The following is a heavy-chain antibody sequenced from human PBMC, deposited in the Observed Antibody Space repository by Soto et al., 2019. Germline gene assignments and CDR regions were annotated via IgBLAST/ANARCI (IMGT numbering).Heavy chain of an antibody. CDR2: ISAYNGNT. J-gene: IGHJ3*02. CDR3: ARPAHQSNDAFDI. Sequence: ASVKLSCKASGDSFTSYGISWVRQAPGQGLEWMGWISAYNGNTNYAQKLQGRVTMTTDTSTSTAYMELRSLRSDDTAVYYCARPAHQSNDAFDIWGQGTMVTVSS. CDR1: GDSFTSYG. V-gene: IGHV1-18*01.